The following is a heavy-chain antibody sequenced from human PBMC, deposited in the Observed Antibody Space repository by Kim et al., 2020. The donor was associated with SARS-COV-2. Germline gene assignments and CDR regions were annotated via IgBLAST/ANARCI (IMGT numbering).Heavy chain of an antibody. CDR3: ARGSRIWYYYYYMDV. J-gene: IGHJ6*03. V-gene: IGHV1-46*01. D-gene: IGHD2-15*01. Sequence: KFQGRVTMTRDTSTSTVYMELSSLRSEDTAVYYCARGSRIWYYYYYMDVWGKGTTVTVSS.